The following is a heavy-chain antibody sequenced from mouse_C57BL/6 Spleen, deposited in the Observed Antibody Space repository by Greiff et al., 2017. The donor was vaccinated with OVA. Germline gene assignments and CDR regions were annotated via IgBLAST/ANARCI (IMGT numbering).Heavy chain of an antibody. Sequence: QVTLKVSGPGILQSSQTLSLTCSFSGFSLSTSGMGVSWIRQPSGKGLEWLAHLYWDDDKRYNPSLKSRLTISKDTSRNQVFLKITSVDTAETATDYCGRDDYDVWFAYWGQGTLVTVSA. CDR1: GFSLSTSGMG. CDR2: LYWDDDK. J-gene: IGHJ3*01. D-gene: IGHD2-4*01. CDR3: GRDDYDVWFAY. V-gene: IGHV8-12*01.